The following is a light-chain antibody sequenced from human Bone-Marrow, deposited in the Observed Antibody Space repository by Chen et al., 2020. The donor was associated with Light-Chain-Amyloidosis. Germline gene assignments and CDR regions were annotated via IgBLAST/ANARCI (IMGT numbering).Light chain of an antibody. CDR2: RAT. CDR3: QSADSSGTYEVI. J-gene: IGLJ2*01. CDR1: DLPTKY. Sequence: SYELTQPPSVSVSPGQTARITCSGDDLPTKYAYWYQQKPGQAPVLVIHRATERPSGISERFSGSSSGTKATLPISGVQAEDEADYHCQSADSSGTYEVIFGGGTKLTVL. V-gene: IGLV3-25*03.